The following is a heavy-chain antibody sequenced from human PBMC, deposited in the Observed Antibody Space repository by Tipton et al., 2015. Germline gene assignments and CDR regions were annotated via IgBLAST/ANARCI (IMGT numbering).Heavy chain of an antibody. CDR2: IYHSGGT. CDR1: GYSISSGYH. D-gene: IGHD2-15*01. Sequence: TLSLTCAVSGYSISSGYHWGWIRQPPGKGLEWIASIYHSGGTHYNPSLKSRVTISVDTSKNEVSLVLNSATAADTAVYYCARDHSSWWDWGQGTLVTVSS. CDR3: ARDHSSWWD. J-gene: IGHJ4*02. V-gene: IGHV4-38-2*02.